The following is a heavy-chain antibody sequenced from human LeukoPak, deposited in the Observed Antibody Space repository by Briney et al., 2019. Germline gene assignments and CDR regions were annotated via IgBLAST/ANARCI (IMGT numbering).Heavy chain of an antibody. CDR1: GFTFSSYS. D-gene: IGHD6-13*01. Sequence: PGGSLRLSCAASGFTFSSYSMNWVRQAPGKGLEWVSSISSSSSYIYYADSVKGRFTISRDNAKNSLYLQMNSLRAEDTAVYYCARDLYSSSWSDNWFDPWGQGTLVTVSS. CDR3: ARDLYSSSWSDNWFDP. V-gene: IGHV3-21*01. CDR2: ISSSSSYI. J-gene: IGHJ5*02.